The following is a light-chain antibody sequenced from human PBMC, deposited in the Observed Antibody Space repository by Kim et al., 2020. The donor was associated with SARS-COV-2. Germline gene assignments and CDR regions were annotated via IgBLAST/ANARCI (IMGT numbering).Light chain of an antibody. CDR2: DVS. J-gene: IGLJ2*01. V-gene: IGLV2-14*01. CDR3: SSYTRYNIGR. Sequence: QSALTQPASVSGSPGQSNTISCTGASSDVGAYNYVAWYQQEPGKAPKVMIYDVSKRPSGVSNRFSGSKSGNSGSLTISGLQAEDEADYFCSSYTRYNIGRIGSGTQLTVL. CDR1: SSDVGAYNY.